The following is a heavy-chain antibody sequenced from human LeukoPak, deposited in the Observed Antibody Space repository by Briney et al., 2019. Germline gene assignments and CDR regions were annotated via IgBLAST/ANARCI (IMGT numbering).Heavy chain of an antibody. J-gene: IGHJ4*02. D-gene: IGHD3-22*01. CDR2: ISFDGSDK. CDR3: AGRNYYDSHGYFGPFDY. CDR1: GFTFSTYA. V-gene: IGHV3-30*04. Sequence: PGGSLRLSCTGSGFTFSTYAIYWVRQAPGKGLEWVAAISFDGSDKYYSDSVKGRFTISRDNSKNTLFLQMNSLRVEDTAVYYCAGRNYYDSHGYFGPFDYCGQGTLVTVSS.